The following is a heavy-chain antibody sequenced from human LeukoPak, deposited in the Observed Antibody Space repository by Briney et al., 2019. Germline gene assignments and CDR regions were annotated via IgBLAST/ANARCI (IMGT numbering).Heavy chain of an antibody. CDR2: IYTSRST. D-gene: IGHD1-1*01. CDR3: ARDMWGGLSRDNDVGLRDDAFDI. Sequence: PSETLSLTCTVSGGSIRSYYWSWIRQPAGKGLEWIGRIYTSRSTNYNPSLKSRVTMSVDTSKNQFSLKLSSVTAADTAVYYCARDMWGGLSRDNDVGLRDDAFDIWGQGTMVTVSS. J-gene: IGHJ3*02. V-gene: IGHV4-4*07. CDR1: GGSIRSYY.